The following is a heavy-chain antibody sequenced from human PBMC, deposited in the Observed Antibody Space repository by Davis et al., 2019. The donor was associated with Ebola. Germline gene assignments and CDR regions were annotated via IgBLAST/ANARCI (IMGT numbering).Heavy chain of an antibody. J-gene: IGHJ4*02. V-gene: IGHV3-64*01. D-gene: IGHD6-19*01. CDR2: ISSNGGST. CDR1: GFTFSSYA. Sequence: GESLKISCAASGFTFSSYAMHWVRQAPGKGLEYVSAISSNGGSTYYANSVKGRFTISRDNSKNTLYLQMGSLRAEDMAVYYCARGRSPYSSGWYVDYWGQGTLVTVSS. CDR3: ARGRSPYSSGWYVDY.